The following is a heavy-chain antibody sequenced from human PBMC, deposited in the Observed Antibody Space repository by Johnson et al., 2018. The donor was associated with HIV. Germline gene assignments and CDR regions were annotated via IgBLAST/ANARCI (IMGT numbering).Heavy chain of an antibody. V-gene: IGHV3-30*02. CDR3: ARVGVSGYDLAAFDI. J-gene: IGHJ3*02. D-gene: IGHD5-12*01. CDR2: IRYDGSNK. Sequence: QMLLVESGGGVVQPGGSLRLSCAASGFTFTTYGMHWVRQAPGKGLEWVAFIRYDGSNKYYADSVKGRFTISRDNSKNSVYLQMNSLRAEDTGVYYCARVGVSGYDLAAFDIWGRGTMVTVSS. CDR1: GFTFTTYG.